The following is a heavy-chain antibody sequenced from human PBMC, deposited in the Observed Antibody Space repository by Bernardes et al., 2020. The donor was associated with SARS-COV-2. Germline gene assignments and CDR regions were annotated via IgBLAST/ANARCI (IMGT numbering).Heavy chain of an antibody. D-gene: IGHD4-17*01. Sequence: GSLRLSCAASGFIFSSYAMSWVRQAPGKGLEWVSAISDSGDTTYYADSVKGRFTISRDNSKDTLYLQMSSLRAEDTAVYYCANPPPTVDMWGQGTMVTVSS. CDR3: ANPPPTVDM. V-gene: IGHV3-23*01. CDR1: GFIFSSYA. CDR2: ISDSGDTT. J-gene: IGHJ3*02.